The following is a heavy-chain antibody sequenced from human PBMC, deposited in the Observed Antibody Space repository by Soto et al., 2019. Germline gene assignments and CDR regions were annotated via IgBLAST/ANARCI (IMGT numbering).Heavy chain of an antibody. V-gene: IGHV1-46*03. Sequence: QVQLVQSGDELVKPGASVTVYCKISGYVFTHYYMHWVRQAPGQGLEWMGIINPDGGSTAYARKFQGRFTMTTDTSTNTWHLELRSLRSDDTAVYYCARGHVDTSDFCSGHADHWGQGTRVTVSS. CDR1: GYVFTHYY. CDR3: ARGHVDTSDFCSGHADH. J-gene: IGHJ5*02. CDR2: INPDGGST. D-gene: IGHD3-3*01.